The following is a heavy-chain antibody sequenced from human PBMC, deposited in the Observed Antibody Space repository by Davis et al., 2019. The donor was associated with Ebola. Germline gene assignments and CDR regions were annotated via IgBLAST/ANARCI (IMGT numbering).Heavy chain of an antibody. V-gene: IGHV3-69-1*01. CDR3: ARSLGDIVLVPAALVPDY. J-gene: IGHJ4*02. CDR1: GFIFSTYV. D-gene: IGHD2-2*01. Sequence: GESLKISCSASGFIFSTYVMSWVRLAPGKGLEWVSTYGTSADTYYADSVKGRFTISRDNAKNSLYLQMNSLRDEDTAVYFCARSLGDIVLVPAALVPDYWGQGTLVTVSS. CDR2: YGTSADT.